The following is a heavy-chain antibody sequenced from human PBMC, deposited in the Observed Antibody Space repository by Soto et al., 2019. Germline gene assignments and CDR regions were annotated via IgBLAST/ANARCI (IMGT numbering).Heavy chain of an antibody. CDR3: ARGPHCSGGSCYLYYFDY. J-gene: IGHJ4*02. CDR1: GGSFSGCY. D-gene: IGHD2-15*01. V-gene: IGHV4-34*01. Sequence: SETLCLTCAVYGGSFSGCYWSWIRQPPGKGLEWIGEINHSGSTNYNPSLKSRVTISVDTSKNQFSLKLSSVTATDTAVYHCARGPHCSGGSCYLYYFDYWGQGTLVTVSS. CDR2: INHSGST.